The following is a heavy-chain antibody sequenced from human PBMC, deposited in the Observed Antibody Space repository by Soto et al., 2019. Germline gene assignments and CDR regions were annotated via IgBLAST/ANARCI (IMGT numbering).Heavy chain of an antibody. J-gene: IGHJ6*02. D-gene: IGHD3-10*02. CDR1: GGSISSSNW. CDR2: IYHSGST. V-gene: IGHV4-4*02. CDR3: ASVRGGYYYAMDV. Sequence: QVQLQESGPGLVKPSGTLSLTCAVSGGSISSSNWWSWVRQPPGKGLEWIGEIYHSGSTNYNPSLRSRAPXSXDXXKNQFSLKLGSVTAADTAVYYCASVRGGYYYAMDVWGQGTTVTVSS.